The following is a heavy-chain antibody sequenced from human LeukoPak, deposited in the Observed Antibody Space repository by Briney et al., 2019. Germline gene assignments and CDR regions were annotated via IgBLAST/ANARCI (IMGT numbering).Heavy chain of an antibody. CDR2: IYYSGST. D-gene: IGHD6-25*01. CDR3: ARSVRRDYIAALDY. J-gene: IGHJ4*02. V-gene: IGHV4-59*01. Sequence: SETLSLTCTVSGGSISSYYWSWIRQPPGKGLEWIGYIYYSGSTNYNPSLKSRVTISVDTSKNQFSLKLSSVTAADTAVYYCARSVRRDYIAALDYWGQGTLVTVSA. CDR1: GGSISSYY.